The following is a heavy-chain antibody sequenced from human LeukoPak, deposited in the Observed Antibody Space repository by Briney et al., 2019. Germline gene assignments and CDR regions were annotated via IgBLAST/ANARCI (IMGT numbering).Heavy chain of an antibody. Sequence: GGSLRLSCAASGFTFSSYWMHWVRQAPGKGLVWVSRINSAGNSISYADSVKGRFTISRDNAKNTLYLQMNSLRAEVTAVYYCTRSYYYDSRRDYWGQGTLVTVSS. CDR1: GFTFSSYW. V-gene: IGHV3-74*01. CDR3: TRSYYYDSRRDY. CDR2: INSAGNSI. D-gene: IGHD3-22*01. J-gene: IGHJ4*02.